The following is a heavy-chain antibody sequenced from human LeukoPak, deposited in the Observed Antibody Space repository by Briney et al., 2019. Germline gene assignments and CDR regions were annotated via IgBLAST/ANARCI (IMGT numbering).Heavy chain of an antibody. D-gene: IGHD2-21*01. Sequence: GGSLRRSCAASGFTFSSYAMHWVRQAPGKGLEWVSVIYSGGSTYYADSVKGRFTISRDNSKNTLYLQMNSLRAEDTAVYYCARDGYCAFDIWGQGTMVTVSS. CDR2: IYSGGST. CDR1: GFTFSSYA. V-gene: IGHV3-66*01. J-gene: IGHJ3*02. CDR3: ARDGYCAFDI.